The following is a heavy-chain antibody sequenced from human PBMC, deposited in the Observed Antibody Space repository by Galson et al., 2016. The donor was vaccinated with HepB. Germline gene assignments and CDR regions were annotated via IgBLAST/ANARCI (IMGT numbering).Heavy chain of an antibody. J-gene: IGHJ4*02. CDR1: GFTFSSYA. D-gene: IGHD3-10*01. CDR2: FSGSGGST. CDR3: AKVYGSGRYRGYFDY. V-gene: IGHV3-23*01. Sequence: SLRLSCAASGFTFSSYAMSWVRKAPGKGLEWVSGFSGSGGSTYYADSVKGRFTISRDNSKNTLYLQMNSLRAEDTAVYYCAKVYGSGRYRGYFDYWGQGTLVTVSS.